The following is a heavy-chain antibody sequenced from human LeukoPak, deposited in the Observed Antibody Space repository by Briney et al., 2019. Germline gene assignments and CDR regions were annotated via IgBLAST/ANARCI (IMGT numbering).Heavy chain of an antibody. CDR2: MYSGGST. D-gene: IGHD4-17*01. CDR1: GFTVSGSY. V-gene: IGHV3-53*01. CDR3: ARDLRNGDRYYFDY. J-gene: IGHJ4*02. Sequence: GSLRLSCAASGFTVSGSYMSWVRQAPGKGLEWVSVMYSGGSTFYADSVKGRFTISRDNSKNTVYLQMNSLRAEDTAVYYCARDLRNGDRYYFDYWGQGTLVTVSS.